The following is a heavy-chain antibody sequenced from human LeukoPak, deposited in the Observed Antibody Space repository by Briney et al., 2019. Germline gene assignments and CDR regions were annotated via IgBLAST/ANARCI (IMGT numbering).Heavy chain of an antibody. CDR3: ARWGYDSSGYVDY. CDR2: INSDGSST. CDR1: GFTFSSYW. D-gene: IGHD3-22*01. J-gene: IGHJ4*02. Sequence: GGSLRLSCAASGFTFSSYWMHWVRQTPGKGLVWVSRINSDGSSTSYADSVKGRFTISRDNARNRLFLQMNSLRAEDTAVYYCARWGYDSSGYVDYWGQGTLVTVSS. V-gene: IGHV3-74*01.